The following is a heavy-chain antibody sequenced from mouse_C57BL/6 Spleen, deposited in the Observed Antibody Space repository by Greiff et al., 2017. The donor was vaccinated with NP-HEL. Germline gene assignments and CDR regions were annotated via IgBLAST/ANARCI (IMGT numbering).Heavy chain of an antibody. V-gene: IGHV1-26*01. CDR2: INPNNGGT. Sequence: EVQLQQSGPELVKPGASVKISCKASGYTFTDYYMNWVKQSHGKSLEWIGDINPNNGGTSYNQKFKGKATLTVDKSSSTAYMELRSLTSEDSAVYYWARDRGSSYYAMDYWGQGTSVTVSS. CDR1: GYTFTDYY. J-gene: IGHJ4*01. CDR3: ARDRGSSYYAMDY. D-gene: IGHD1-1*01.